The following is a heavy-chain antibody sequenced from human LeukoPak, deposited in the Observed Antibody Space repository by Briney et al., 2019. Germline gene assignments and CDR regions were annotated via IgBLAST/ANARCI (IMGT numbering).Heavy chain of an antibody. CDR1: GGSISSGSYY. CDR3: ARYAYGSTSYHFDY. J-gene: IGHJ4*02. Sequence: ASQTLSLTCTVSGGSISSGSYYWNWIRQPAGKGLEWIGRIYTSGSTSYSPSLKSRVTISVDTSKNQFSLKLSSVTAADTAVYYCARYAYGSTSYHFDYWGQGTLVSVSS. V-gene: IGHV4-61*02. D-gene: IGHD2/OR15-2a*01. CDR2: IYTSGST.